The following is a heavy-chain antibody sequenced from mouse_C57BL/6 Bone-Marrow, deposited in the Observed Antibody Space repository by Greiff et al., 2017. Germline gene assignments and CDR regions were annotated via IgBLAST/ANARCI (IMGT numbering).Heavy chain of an antibody. CDR2: IYPRSGNT. CDR1: GYTFTSYG. V-gene: IGHV1-81*01. J-gene: IGHJ3*01. CDR3: ARRGYGSPFAY. Sequence: QVHVKQSGAELARPGASVKLSCKASGYTFTSYGISWVKQRTGQGLEWIGEIYPRSGNTYYNEKFKGKATLTADKSSSTAYMELRSLTSEDSAVYFCARRGYGSPFAYWGQGTLVTVSA. D-gene: IGHD1-1*01.